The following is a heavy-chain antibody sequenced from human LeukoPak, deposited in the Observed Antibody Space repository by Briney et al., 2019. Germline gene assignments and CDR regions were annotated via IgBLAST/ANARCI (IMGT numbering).Heavy chain of an antibody. CDR1: GGSISSYY. D-gene: IGHD2-15*01. Sequence: SETLSLTCTVSGGSISSYYWSWIRQPPGKGLEWIGYTYYSGSTNYNPSLKSRVTISVDTSKNQFSLKLSSVTAADTAVYYCARHATHYLLGYCSGGSCYSAAFDIWGQGTMVTVSS. CDR2: TYYSGST. J-gene: IGHJ3*02. V-gene: IGHV4-59*08. CDR3: ARHATHYLLGYCSGGSCYSAAFDI.